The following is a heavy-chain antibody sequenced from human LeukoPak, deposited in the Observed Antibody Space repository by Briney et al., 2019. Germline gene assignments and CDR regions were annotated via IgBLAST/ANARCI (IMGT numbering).Heavy chain of an antibody. J-gene: IGHJ4*02. D-gene: IGHD2-15*01. CDR3: ARDYYCSGGSCLYFDY. Sequence: GGSLRLSCAASGFTFSSYGMHWARQAPGKGLEWVAVMYYDGISKYYADSVKGRFTISRDNSKNTLYLQMNSLRVEDTAVYYCARDYYCSGGSCLYFDYWGQGTLVTVSS. CDR1: GFTFSSYG. V-gene: IGHV3-33*01. CDR2: MYYDGISK.